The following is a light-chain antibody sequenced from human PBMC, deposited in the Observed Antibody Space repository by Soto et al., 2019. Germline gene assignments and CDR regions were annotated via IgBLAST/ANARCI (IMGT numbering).Light chain of an antibody. J-gene: IGKJ5*01. CDR2: DAS. CDR1: QSVSSSY. Sequence: EIVYTQSPGTLSLSPGERATLSCRTSQSVSSSYLAWYPQKPGQAPRLLIYDASNRATGIPARFSGSGSGTDFTLTISSLEPEDFAVYYCQQRSNWPITFGQGTRLEIK. V-gene: IGKV3D-20*02. CDR3: QQRSNWPIT.